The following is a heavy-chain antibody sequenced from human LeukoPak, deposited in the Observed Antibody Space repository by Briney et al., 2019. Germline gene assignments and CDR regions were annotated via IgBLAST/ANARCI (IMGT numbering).Heavy chain of an antibody. Sequence: PGGSLRLSCAASGVTIADHGMSWVRQVPGKGLEWVSGINWDGEATGYADSVKGRFTISRDNAKKSLYLEMNSLRDDDTALYYCARDLSSSRYSLAYWGQGTLVTVSS. CDR2: INWDGEAT. V-gene: IGHV3-20*04. CDR1: GVTIADHG. D-gene: IGHD6-13*01. J-gene: IGHJ4*02. CDR3: ARDLSSSRYSLAY.